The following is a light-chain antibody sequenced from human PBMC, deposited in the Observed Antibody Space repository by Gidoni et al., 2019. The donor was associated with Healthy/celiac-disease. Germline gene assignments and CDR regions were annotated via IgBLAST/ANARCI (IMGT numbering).Light chain of an antibody. J-gene: IGLJ3*02. CDR2: GNS. CDR3: QSYDSSLSGSRV. V-gene: IGLV1-40*01. Sequence: QSVLTQPPSVSGAPGQRVTISCPGSSSNIGAGYDVYWYQQLPGTAPKLLLYGNSNRPSGVPDRFSGSKSGTSASLAITGLQAEDEADYYCQSYDSSLSGSRVFGGGTKLTVL. CDR1: SSNIGAGYD.